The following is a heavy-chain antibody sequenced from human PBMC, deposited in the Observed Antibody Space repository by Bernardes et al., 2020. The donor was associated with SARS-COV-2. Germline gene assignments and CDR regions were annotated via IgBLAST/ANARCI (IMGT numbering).Heavy chain of an antibody. CDR1: GFTFSSYA. Sequence: GGSLRLSCAASGFTFSSYAMHWVRQAPGKGLEWVAVISYDGSNKYYADSVKGRFTISRDNSKNTLYLQMNSLRAEDTAVYYCARDRYGIDGPGSDYFDYWGQGTLVTVSS. CDR3: ARDRYGIDGPGSDYFDY. V-gene: IGHV3-30-3*01. CDR2: ISYDGSNK. J-gene: IGHJ4*02. D-gene: IGHD3-10*01.